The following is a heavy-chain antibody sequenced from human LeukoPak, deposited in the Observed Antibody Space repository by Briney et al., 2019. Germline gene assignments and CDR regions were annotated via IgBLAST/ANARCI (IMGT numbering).Heavy chain of an antibody. CDR3: ARSVGSSWYGPTRIDY. J-gene: IGHJ4*02. V-gene: IGHV4-39*01. D-gene: IGHD6-13*01. Sequence: SETLSLTCTVSGGSISSSSYYWGWIRQPPGKGLEWIGSIYYSGSTYYNPSLKSRVTISVDTSKNQFSPKLSSVTAADTAVYYCARSVGSSWYGPTRIDYWGQGTLVTVSS. CDR2: IYYSGST. CDR1: GGSISSSSYY.